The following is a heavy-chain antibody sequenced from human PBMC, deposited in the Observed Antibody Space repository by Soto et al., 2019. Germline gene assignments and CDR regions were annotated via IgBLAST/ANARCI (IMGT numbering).Heavy chain of an antibody. J-gene: IGHJ6*03. V-gene: IGHV4-59*01. D-gene: IGHD5-12*01. CDR2: IYYSGST. CDR3: ARADGWLPMDV. Sequence: SETLSLTCTVSGGSISSYYWSWIRQPPGKGLEWIGYIYYSGSTNYNPSLKSRVTISVDTSKNQFSLKLSSVTAADTAVYYCARADGWLPMDVWGKGTTVTVSS. CDR1: GGSISSYY.